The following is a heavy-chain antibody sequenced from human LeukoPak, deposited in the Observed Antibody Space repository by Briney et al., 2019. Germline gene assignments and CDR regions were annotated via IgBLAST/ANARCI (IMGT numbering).Heavy chain of an antibody. Sequence: SETLSLTCTVAGGSITNYYWSWIRQPPGKGLEWIGYIHYSGNTNYNPSLKSRVTISVDTSKNQFSLKLSSVTAEDTAVYYCATILLDSSSWPYQIQHWGQGTLITVSS. CDR1: GGSITNYY. CDR2: IHYSGNT. D-gene: IGHD6-13*01. CDR3: ATILLDSSSWPYQIQH. J-gene: IGHJ1*01. V-gene: IGHV4-59*08.